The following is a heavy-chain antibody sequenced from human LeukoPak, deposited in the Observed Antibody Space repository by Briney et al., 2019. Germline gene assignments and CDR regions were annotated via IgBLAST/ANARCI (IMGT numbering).Heavy chain of an antibody. D-gene: IGHD3-3*01. V-gene: IGHV1-2*02. CDR1: GYTFTGYY. J-gene: IGHJ4*02. Sequence: EASVKVSCKASGYTFTGYYMHWVRQAPGQGLEWMGWINPNSGGTNYAQKFQGRVTMTRDTSISTAYMELSRLRSDDTAVYYCARDLDFWSGHDYWGQGTLVTVSS. CDR2: INPNSGGT. CDR3: ARDLDFWSGHDY.